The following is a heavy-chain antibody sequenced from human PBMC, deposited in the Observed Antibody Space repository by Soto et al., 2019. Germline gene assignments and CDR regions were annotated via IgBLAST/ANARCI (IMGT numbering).Heavy chain of an antibody. CDR1: GFTFSSYG. J-gene: IGHJ4*02. Sequence: PGGSLRLSCAASGFTFSSYGMHWVRQAPGKGLEWVAVISYDGSNKYYADSVKGRFTISRDNSKNTLYLQMNSLRAEDTAVYYCAKAIHPNPRLRLPCDYWGQGTLVTVSS. CDR2: ISYDGSNK. V-gene: IGHV3-30*18. D-gene: IGHD5-12*01. CDR3: AKAIHPNPRLRLPCDY.